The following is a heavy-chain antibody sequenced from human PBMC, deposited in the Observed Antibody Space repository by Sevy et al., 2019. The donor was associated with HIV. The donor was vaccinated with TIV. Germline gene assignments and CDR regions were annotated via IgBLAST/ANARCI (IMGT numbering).Heavy chain of an antibody. CDR1: GFTFSSYS. CDR3: ARDWQQDYYDSSGYYDY. Sequence: GGSMRLSCAASGFTFSSYSMSWVRQAPGKGLEWVSYISSSSGTIYYADSVKGRFTISRDNAKNSLYLQMNSLRAEDTAVYYCARDWQQDYYDSSGYYDYWGQGTLVTVSS. D-gene: IGHD3-22*01. J-gene: IGHJ4*02. V-gene: IGHV3-48*01. CDR2: ISSSSGTI.